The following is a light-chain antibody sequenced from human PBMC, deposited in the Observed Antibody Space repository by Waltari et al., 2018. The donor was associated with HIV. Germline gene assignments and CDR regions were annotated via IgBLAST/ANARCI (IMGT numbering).Light chain of an antibody. V-gene: IGLV1-44*01. CDR1: TSNIGRNT. CDR3: ASWDDSLNGPV. J-gene: IGLJ2*01. Sequence: QSVLTQPPSASGTPEQRVTIPCSGTTSNIGRNTVIWFQQFPGTAPKVLIYGKNQRPSGVPDRFSGSKSGTSASLAISGLQSEDEADYYCASWDDSLNGPVFGGGTKLTVV. CDR2: GKN.